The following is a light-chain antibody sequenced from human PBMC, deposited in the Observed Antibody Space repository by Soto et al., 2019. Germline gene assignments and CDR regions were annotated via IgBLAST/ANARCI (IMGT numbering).Light chain of an antibody. Sequence: QSALTQPASVSGSPGQSITISCTGSSSDVGGYNCVSWYQQHPGKAPKLMIYDVNNRPSGVSNRFSGSKSGNTASLTISGLQAEDEADYYCSSCTGSSTLVLFGGGTKVTVL. J-gene: IGLJ2*01. CDR1: SSDVGGYNC. CDR2: DVN. V-gene: IGLV2-14*03. CDR3: SSCTGSSTLVL.